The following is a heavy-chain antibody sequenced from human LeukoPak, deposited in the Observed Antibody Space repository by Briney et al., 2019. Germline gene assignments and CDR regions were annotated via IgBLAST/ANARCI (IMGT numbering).Heavy chain of an antibody. V-gene: IGHV3-30*04. CDR3: ARALVGATSPFDY. J-gene: IGHJ4*02. Sequence: GGSLRLSCAASGFTFSSYAIHWVRQAPGKGLEWVAVISYDGSNKYYADSVKGRFTISRDNSKNTLYLQMNSLRAEDTAVYYCARALVGATSPFDYWGQGTLVTVSS. CDR2: ISYDGSNK. D-gene: IGHD1-26*01. CDR1: GFTFSSYA.